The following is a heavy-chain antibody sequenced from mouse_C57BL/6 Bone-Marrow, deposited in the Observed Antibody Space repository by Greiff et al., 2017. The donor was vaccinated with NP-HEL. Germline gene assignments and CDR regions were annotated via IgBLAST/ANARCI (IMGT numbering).Heavy chain of an antibody. Sequence: QVQLQQPGADLVKPGASVKLSCKASGYTFTSYWMHWVKQRPGRGLEWIGRIDPNSGGTKFNEKFKTKATLTVDKPSSTAYMQLSSLTSEDSAVYYCAVYYYGSRGWYFDVWGTGTTVTVSS. CDR3: AVYYYGSRGWYFDV. V-gene: IGHV1-72*01. CDR1: GYTFTSYW. D-gene: IGHD1-1*01. CDR2: IDPNSGGT. J-gene: IGHJ1*03.